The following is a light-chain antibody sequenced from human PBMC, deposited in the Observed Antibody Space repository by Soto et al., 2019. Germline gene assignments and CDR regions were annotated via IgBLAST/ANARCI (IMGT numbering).Light chain of an antibody. CDR1: QSVSSSY. J-gene: IGKJ4*01. Sequence: EIVLTQSPGTLSLSPGERATLSCRASQSVSSSYLAWYQQKSGQPPRLLIYDASTRATGFPARFSGSGSGTDFTLTISSLEPEDFAVYYCQQRTSWPTFGGGTKVDIK. V-gene: IGKV3D-20*02. CDR3: QQRTSWPT. CDR2: DAS.